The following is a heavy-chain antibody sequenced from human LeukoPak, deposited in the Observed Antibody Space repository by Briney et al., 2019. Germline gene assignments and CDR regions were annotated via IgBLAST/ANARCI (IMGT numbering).Heavy chain of an antibody. CDR1: GFTFSSYS. J-gene: IGHJ4*02. CDR3: ARDRWELLRSVDY. V-gene: IGHV3-21*01. CDR2: IGSTGAYI. D-gene: IGHD2-15*01. Sequence: GGSLRLSCAASGFTFSSYSMNWVRQAPGKGPEWLSSIGSTGAYIFYADSVKGRFTISRDNAKNSLYLQMNSLRAEDTAIYYCARDRWELLRSVDYWGQGTLVAVSS.